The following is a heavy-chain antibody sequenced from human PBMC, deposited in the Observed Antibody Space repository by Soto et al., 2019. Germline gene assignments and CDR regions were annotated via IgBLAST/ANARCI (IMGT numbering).Heavy chain of an antibody. J-gene: IGHJ4*02. CDR1: GDSISSGDYY. CDR2: TYYSGST. CDR3: ARSRYCSSTSCFTLGDYFDS. Sequence: SETLSLTCTVSGDSISSGDYYWSWIRQSPGKGLEWIGHTYYSGSTYYNPALKSRVTISVDTSKNQFSLKLSSVTAADTAVYHCARSRYCSSTSCFTLGDYFDSWGQGTLVTVSS. D-gene: IGHD2-2*01. V-gene: IGHV4-30-4*01.